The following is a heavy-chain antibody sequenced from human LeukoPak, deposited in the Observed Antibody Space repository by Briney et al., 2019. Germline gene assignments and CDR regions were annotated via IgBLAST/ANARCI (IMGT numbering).Heavy chain of an antibody. J-gene: IGHJ6*04. CDR3: ARGHYYGMDV. Sequence: GSLRLSCAASGFSLSSFTMNWVRQAPGKGLEWVSYISSSGSTIYYADSVKGRFTISRDNAKNSLYLQMNSLRAEDTAVYYCARGHYYGMDVWGKGTTVTISS. CDR2: ISSSGSTI. V-gene: IGHV3-48*04. CDR1: GFSLSSFT.